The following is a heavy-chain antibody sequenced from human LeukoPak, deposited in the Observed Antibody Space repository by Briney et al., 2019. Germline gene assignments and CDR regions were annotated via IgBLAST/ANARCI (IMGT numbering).Heavy chain of an antibody. Sequence: GGSLRLSCAASGFTFSSYAMSWVRQAPGKGLVWVSRINSDGSSTSYADSVKGRFTISRDNAKNTLYLQMNSLRAEDTAVYYCASLIAVAGNIWGQGTMVTVSS. CDR2: INSDGSST. CDR3: ASLIAVAGNI. J-gene: IGHJ3*02. V-gene: IGHV3-74*01. D-gene: IGHD6-19*01. CDR1: GFTFSSYA.